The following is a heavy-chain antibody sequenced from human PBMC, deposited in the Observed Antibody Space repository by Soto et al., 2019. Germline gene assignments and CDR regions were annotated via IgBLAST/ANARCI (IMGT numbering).Heavy chain of an antibody. CDR1: GGSISSGGYY. V-gene: IGHV4-31*03. CDR2: IYYSGST. J-gene: IGHJ5*02. Sequence: SETLSLTCTVSGGSISSGGYYWSWIRQHPGKGLEWIGYIYYSGSTYYNPSLKSRVTISVDTSKNQFSLKLSSVTAADTAVYYCARVRRKCSSTSCYDTWFDPWGQGTLVTVSS. D-gene: IGHD2-2*01. CDR3: ARVRRKCSSTSCYDTWFDP.